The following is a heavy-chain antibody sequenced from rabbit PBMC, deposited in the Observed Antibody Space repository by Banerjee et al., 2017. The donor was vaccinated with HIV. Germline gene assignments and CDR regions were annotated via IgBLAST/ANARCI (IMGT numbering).Heavy chain of an antibody. D-gene: IGHD4-1*01. J-gene: IGHJ6*01. CDR3: VREVAGKFGL. V-gene: IGHV1S7*01. Sequence: QLVESGGGLVQPGRSLKLSCKASGFDFSRYCVSWVRQAPGKGLEWIGDIDPIFGIAVYASWVNGRFTISSHNAQNTLYLQLNSLTAADTATYFCVREVAGKFGLWGPGTLVTVS. CDR1: GFDFSRYC. CDR2: IDPIFGIA.